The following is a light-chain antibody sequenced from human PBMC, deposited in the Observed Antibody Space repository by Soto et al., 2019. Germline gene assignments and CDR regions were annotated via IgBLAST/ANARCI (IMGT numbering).Light chain of an antibody. J-gene: IGLJ1*01. Sequence: QSVLTQPPSVSAAPGQKVTISCSGSSSNIGNNYVSWYQQLPGTAPKLMIHEVSNRPSGVSDRFSGSKSGNTASLTISGLQADDEADYYCSSHTSYNTRVFGTGTKLTVL. CDR2: EVS. CDR3: SSHTSYNTRV. CDR1: SSNIGNNY. V-gene: IGLV2-14*01.